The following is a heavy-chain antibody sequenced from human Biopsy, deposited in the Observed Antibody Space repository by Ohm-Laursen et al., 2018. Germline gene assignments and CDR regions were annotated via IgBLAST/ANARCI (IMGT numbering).Heavy chain of an antibody. V-gene: IGHV1-2*02. CDR1: SYTFTDYN. CDR2: INCKTGAT. D-gene: IGHD1-26*01. J-gene: IGHJ6*02. Sequence: ASVKVSCKASSYTFTDYNIHWMRQAPGQGLEWLGYINCKTGATNYAQKFQGTVTMTRDTSISTAYLALGSLRSADTAIYYCARDPIVGSKADGMDVWGQGTTVTVSS. CDR3: ARDPIVGSKADGMDV.